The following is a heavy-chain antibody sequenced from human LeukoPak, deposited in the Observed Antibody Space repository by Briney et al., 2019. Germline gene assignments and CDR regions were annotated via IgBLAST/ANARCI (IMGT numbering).Heavy chain of an antibody. Sequence: GGSLRLPCTASGFTFNSFWMTWVRQAPGKGLEWVANIKEDGSEENCVDSLKGRFTISRDNAKNSLYLQMNSLRAEDTAVYYCARVMGNWFDPWGQGTLVTVSS. D-gene: IGHD1-26*01. J-gene: IGHJ5*02. CDR1: GFTFNSFW. V-gene: IGHV3-7*01. CDR3: ARVMGNWFDP. CDR2: IKEDGSEE.